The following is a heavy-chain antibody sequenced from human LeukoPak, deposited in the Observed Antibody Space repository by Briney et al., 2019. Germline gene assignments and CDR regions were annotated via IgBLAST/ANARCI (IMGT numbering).Heavy chain of an antibody. D-gene: IGHD2-21*01. CDR2: IYYSGST. Sequence: PSETLSLTCTVSGGSISSGGYYWSWIRQHPGKGLEWIGYIYYSGSTYYNPSLKSRVTISVDTSKNQSSLKLSSATAADTAVYYCARVVGRSYYFDYWGQGTLVTVSS. CDR1: GGSISSGGYY. V-gene: IGHV4-31*03. J-gene: IGHJ4*02. CDR3: ARVVGRSYYFDY.